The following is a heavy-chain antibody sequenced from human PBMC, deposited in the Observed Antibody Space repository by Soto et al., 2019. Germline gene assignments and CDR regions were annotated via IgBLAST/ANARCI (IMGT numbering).Heavy chain of an antibody. J-gene: IGHJ6*02. V-gene: IGHV5-51*01. Sequence: GESLKISCRGSGYRFTSHWISLVRQIPGKGLEWMGVIWPGDSDTRYSPSFQGHVTISADKSSSTAYLQWDSVKASDNAIYFCARHNLYTDSPSLAIDVWGQGTTVTVSS. CDR2: IWPGDSDT. CDR1: GYRFTSHW. D-gene: IGHD2-21*02. CDR3: ARHNLYTDSPSLAIDV.